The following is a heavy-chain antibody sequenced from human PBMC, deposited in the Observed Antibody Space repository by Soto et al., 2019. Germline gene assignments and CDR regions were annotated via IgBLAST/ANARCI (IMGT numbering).Heavy chain of an antibody. Sequence: QVEVVESGGGVVQPGRSLRLSCAASGFTFSNYAMHWVRQAPGKGLEWVAGISYDGSTIYYVDSVKGRFTVSRDNSKNPLYLHMSSLRADDTAVYSCAKGPWHLAHGHYFDYWGQGTLVTVSS. CDR2: ISYDGSTI. CDR1: GFTFSNYA. J-gene: IGHJ4*02. V-gene: IGHV3-30*18. D-gene: IGHD5-12*01. CDR3: AKGPWHLAHGHYFDY.